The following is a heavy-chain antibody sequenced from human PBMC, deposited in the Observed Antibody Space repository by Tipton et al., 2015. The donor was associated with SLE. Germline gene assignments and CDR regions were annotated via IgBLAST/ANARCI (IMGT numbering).Heavy chain of an antibody. Sequence: TLSLTCSVSGGSINVGLYYWGWIRQHPGKGLEWIGNVYYSGNTNYNPSLRSRVTISVDTSKNQFSLELTSVTAADTAVYYCAREDDSSYGNWFDPWGQGTLVTVSS. J-gene: IGHJ5*02. CDR2: VYYSGNT. D-gene: IGHD4-11*01. CDR1: GGSINVGLYY. CDR3: AREDDSSYGNWFDP. V-gene: IGHV4-31*03.